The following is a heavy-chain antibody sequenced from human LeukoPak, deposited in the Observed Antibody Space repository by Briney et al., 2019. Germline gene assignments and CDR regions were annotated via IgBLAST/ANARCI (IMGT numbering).Heavy chain of an antibody. Sequence: APVKASDKASGYTFTSYGISWVRQAPGQGLEWMGWISAYNGNTNYAQKLQGRVTMTTDTSTSTAFMELRSLRFGDTAVYYCARTRNTVTKNWFDPWGQGTLVTVSS. CDR1: GYTFTSYG. J-gene: IGHJ5*02. D-gene: IGHD4-17*01. CDR2: ISAYNGNT. V-gene: IGHV1-18*01. CDR3: ARTRNTVTKNWFDP.